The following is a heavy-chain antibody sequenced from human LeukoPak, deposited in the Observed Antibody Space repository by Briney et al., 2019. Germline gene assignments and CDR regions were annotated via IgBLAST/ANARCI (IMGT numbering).Heavy chain of an antibody. V-gene: IGHV4-59*01. CDR1: GGSISSYY. Sequence: SETLSLTCTVSGGSISSYYWSWIRQPPGKGLEWIGYIYYSGSTNYNPSLKGRVTISIDTSRNQFSLKLSSVTAADTAVYYCAREEYSSGWEEDWGQGTLVTVSS. D-gene: IGHD6-19*01. CDR3: AREEYSSGWEED. J-gene: IGHJ4*02. CDR2: IYYSGST.